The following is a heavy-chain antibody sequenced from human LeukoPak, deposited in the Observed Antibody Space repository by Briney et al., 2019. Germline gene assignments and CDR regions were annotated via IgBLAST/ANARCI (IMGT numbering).Heavy chain of an antibody. V-gene: IGHV4-39*02. CDR1: GGSISSSSYY. CDR3: ARELDGYNSKPLDY. Sequence: SETLSLTCTVSGGSISSSSYYWGWIRQPPGKGLEWIGSIYYSGSTYYNPSLKSRVTISVDTSKNQFSLQLKSVTPEDTAVYYCARELDGYNSKPLDYWGQGTLVTVSS. D-gene: IGHD5-24*01. CDR2: IYYSGST. J-gene: IGHJ4*02.